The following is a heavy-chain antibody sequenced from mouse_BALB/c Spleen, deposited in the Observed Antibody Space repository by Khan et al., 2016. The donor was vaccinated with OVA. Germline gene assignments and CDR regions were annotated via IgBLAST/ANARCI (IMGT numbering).Heavy chain of an antibody. CDR3: ARQYSNSFFEY. CDR2: ISSGGSYT. Sequence: EVQLQESGGDLVKPGGSLKLSCAASGFTFSSFGMSWIRQTPDKRLEWVATISSGGSYTYYPDSVKGGFTISRDNAKNTLYLQMSSMKSEDTAMYYCARQYSNSFFEYWGQGTTLTVSS. CDR1: GFTFSSFG. D-gene: IGHD2-5*01. V-gene: IGHV5-6*01. J-gene: IGHJ2*01.